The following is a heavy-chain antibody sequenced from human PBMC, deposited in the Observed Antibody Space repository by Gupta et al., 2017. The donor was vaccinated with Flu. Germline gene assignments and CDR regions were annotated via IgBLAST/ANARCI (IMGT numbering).Heavy chain of an antibody. Sequence: QVQLQESGPGLVKPSQTLSLTCTVSGGSISSGSYYWSWIRQPAGKGLEWIGRIYTSGSTNYNPSLKSRVTISVDTSKNQFSLKLSSVTAADTAVYYCARGLVEMATMFDNWGQGTLVTVSS. V-gene: IGHV4-61*02. CDR2: IYTSGST. D-gene: IGHD3-10*02. CDR3: ARGLVEMATMFDN. J-gene: IGHJ4*02. CDR1: GGSISSGSYY.